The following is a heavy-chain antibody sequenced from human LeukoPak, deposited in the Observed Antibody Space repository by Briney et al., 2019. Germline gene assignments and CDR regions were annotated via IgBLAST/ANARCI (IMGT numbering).Heavy chain of an antibody. D-gene: IGHD3-22*01. CDR3: AKDFRKWLSPLGYFDY. CDR2: IRYDGSNK. V-gene: IGHV3-30*02. J-gene: IGHJ4*02. Sequence: GGSLRLSCAASGFTFSSYGMHWVRQAPGKGLEWVAFIRYDGSNKYYADSVQGRFTISRDNSKNTLYLQMNSLRAEDTAVYYCAKDFRKWLSPLGYFDYWGQGTLVTVSS. CDR1: GFTFSSYG.